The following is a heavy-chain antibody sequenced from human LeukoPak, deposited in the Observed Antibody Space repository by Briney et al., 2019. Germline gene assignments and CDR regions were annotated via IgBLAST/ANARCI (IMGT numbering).Heavy chain of an antibody. Sequence: SETLSLTCAVSGGSGGSISSSNYWSWVRQPPGKGLEWIGEIYHSGSTNYNPSLKSRVTISVDTSKNQFSLKLSSVTAADTAVYYCARSKGYCSSTSCFDGDYWGQGTLVTVSS. J-gene: IGHJ4*02. CDR2: IYHSGST. CDR1: GGSGGSISSSNY. V-gene: IGHV4-4*02. CDR3: ARSKGYCSSTSCFDGDY. D-gene: IGHD2-2*01.